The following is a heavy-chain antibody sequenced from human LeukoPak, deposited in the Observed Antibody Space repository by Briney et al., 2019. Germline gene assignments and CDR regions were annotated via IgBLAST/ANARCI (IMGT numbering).Heavy chain of an antibody. CDR1: GFTFSSYA. Sequence: GGSLRLSCAASGFTFSSYAMGWVRQAPGKGLEWVSAISGSGGSTYYADSVKGRFTISRDNSKNTLYLQMNSLRAEDTAVYYCTNGGYYYYFDYWGQGTLVPVSS. CDR2: ISGSGGST. CDR3: TNGGYYYYFDY. J-gene: IGHJ4*02. V-gene: IGHV3-23*01. D-gene: IGHD3-22*01.